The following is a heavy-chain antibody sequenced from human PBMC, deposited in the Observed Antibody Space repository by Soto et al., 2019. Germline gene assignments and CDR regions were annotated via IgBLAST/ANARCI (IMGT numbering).Heavy chain of an antibody. CDR3: ARDKSSRRCCSSTSCHYNWFDP. Sequence: SETLSLTCTVSGGSISSGGYYWSWIRQHPGKGLEWIGYIYYSGSTYYNPSLKSRVTISVDTPKNQFSLKLSSVTAADTAVYYGARDKSSRRCCSSTSCHYNWFDPWGQGTLVTVSS. J-gene: IGHJ5*02. D-gene: IGHD2-2*01. CDR2: IYYSGST. CDR1: GGSISSGGYY. V-gene: IGHV4-31*03.